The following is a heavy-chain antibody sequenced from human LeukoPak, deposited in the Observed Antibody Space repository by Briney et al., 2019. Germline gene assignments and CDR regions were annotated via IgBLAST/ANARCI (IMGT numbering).Heavy chain of an antibody. Sequence: SETLSLTCTVSGDSISSYYWSWIRQPRGKGLEWIGYIYTSGGTNYIPSLKGRVIISIDTSKNQFSLKLSSVTAADSAVYYCARLTRLSTSPDRYYLDYWGQGTLVTVSS. V-gene: IGHV4-4*09. J-gene: IGHJ4*02. CDR3: ARLTRLSTSPDRYYLDY. CDR2: IYTSGGT. CDR1: GDSISSYY. D-gene: IGHD6-6*01.